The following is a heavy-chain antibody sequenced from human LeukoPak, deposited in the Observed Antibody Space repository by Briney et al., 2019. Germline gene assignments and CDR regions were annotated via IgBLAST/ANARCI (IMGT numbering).Heavy chain of an antibody. CDR2: MNLNIGNT. CDR3: ARGLRIVLGYCSGGSCYRPGWFDP. Sequence: ASVKVSCKASGYTFTSYDINWVRQATGQGLEWMGWMNLNIGNTGYAQKFQGRVTITRNTSISTAYMELSSLRSEDTAVYYCARGLRIVLGYCSGGSCYRPGWFDPWGQGTLVTVSS. J-gene: IGHJ5*02. CDR1: GYTFTSYD. V-gene: IGHV1-8*03. D-gene: IGHD2-15*01.